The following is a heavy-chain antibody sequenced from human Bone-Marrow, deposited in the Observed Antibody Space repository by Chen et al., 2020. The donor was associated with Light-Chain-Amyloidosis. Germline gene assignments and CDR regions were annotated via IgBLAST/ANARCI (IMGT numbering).Heavy chain of an antibody. CDR3: ARDKGYYGRGSYNSNYRGMDV. CDR2: ISHDGSKF. J-gene: IGHJ6*02. D-gene: IGHD3-16*01. V-gene: IGHV3-30-3*01. Sequence: QEQLVESGGSVVQPGRSLRLSCAASGFPLSTDAIHSVRQAPGKGLEWLTFISHDGSKFDYADSVKGRFTISRDNARNTLYLQMNNLRGDDTAIYFCARDKGYYGRGSYNSNYRGMDVWGQGTTVTVSS. CDR1: GFPLSTDA.